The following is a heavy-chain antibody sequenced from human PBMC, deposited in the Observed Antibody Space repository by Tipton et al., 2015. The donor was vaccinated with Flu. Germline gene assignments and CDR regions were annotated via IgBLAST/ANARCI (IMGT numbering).Heavy chain of an antibody. Sequence: TLSLTCTVSGGSISSGSYYWSWIRQPAGKGLEWIGRIYTSGSTNYNPSLKSRVTISVDTAKNQFSLKLSSVTAADSAVYCCARVENYYDSSGYSDDYWGQGPLVTVS. CDR2: IYTSGST. J-gene: IGHJ4*02. V-gene: IGHV4-61*02. D-gene: IGHD3-22*01. CDR1: GGSISSGSYY. CDR3: ARVENYYDSSGYSDDY.